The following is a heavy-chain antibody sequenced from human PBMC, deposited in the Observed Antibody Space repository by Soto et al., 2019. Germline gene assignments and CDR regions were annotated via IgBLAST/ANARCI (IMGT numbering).Heavy chain of an antibody. V-gene: IGHV4-34*01. CDR1: GGSISGHY. J-gene: IGHJ4*02. D-gene: IGHD6-13*01. CDR3: ASGNLAAALVY. CDR2: INHSGRT. Sequence: QVQLQQWGAGLLKPSETLSLTCAVYGGSISGHYWNWIRQPPGKGLEWIGEINHSGRTNYNPSLKSRVTISVDTSKTQFSPHLGSVTAADTAVYYCASGNLAAALVYWGQGTLVTVSS.